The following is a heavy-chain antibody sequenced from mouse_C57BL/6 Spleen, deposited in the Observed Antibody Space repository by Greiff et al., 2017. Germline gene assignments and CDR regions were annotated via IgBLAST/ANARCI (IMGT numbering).Heavy chain of an antibody. J-gene: IGHJ3*01. D-gene: IGHD2-1*01. CDR2: IDPSDSYT. Sequence: QVQLQQPGAELVRPGTSVKLSCKASGYTFTSYWMHWVKQRPGQGLEWIGVIDPSDSYTNYNQKFKGKATLTVDTSSSTAYMQLSSLTSEDSAVYYCANGNYVFACWGQGTLVTVS. V-gene: IGHV1-59*01. CDR3: ANGNYVFAC. CDR1: GYTFTSYW.